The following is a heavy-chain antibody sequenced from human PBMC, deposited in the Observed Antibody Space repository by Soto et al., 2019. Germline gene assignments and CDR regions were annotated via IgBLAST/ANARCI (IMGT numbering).Heavy chain of an antibody. J-gene: IGHJ6*03. D-gene: IGHD4-4*01. V-gene: IGHV3-21*01. Sequence: GGSLRLSCAASGFTISSYSMNWVRQAPGKGLGWVSSISSSSSYIYYEDSVKGRFTISRDNAKNSLYLQMNSLRAEDTAVYYCATEGHNDYIPDYMEAWGKGAPVTVSS. CDR3: ATEGHNDYIPDYMEA. CDR1: GFTISSYS. CDR2: ISSSSSYI.